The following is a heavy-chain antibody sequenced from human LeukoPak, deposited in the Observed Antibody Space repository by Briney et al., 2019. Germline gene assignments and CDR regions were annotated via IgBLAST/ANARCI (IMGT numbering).Heavy chain of an antibody. Sequence: TSVKVSCKASGFTFTSSAVQWVRQARGQRLEWIGWIVVGSGNTNYAQKFQERVTITRDMATNTAYMELSSLRSEDMAVYYCAAPSGAYDILRMDYWGQGTLVTVSS. D-gene: IGHD3-9*01. V-gene: IGHV1-58*01. CDR2: IVVGSGNT. CDR1: GFTFTSSA. J-gene: IGHJ4*02. CDR3: AAPSGAYDILRMDY.